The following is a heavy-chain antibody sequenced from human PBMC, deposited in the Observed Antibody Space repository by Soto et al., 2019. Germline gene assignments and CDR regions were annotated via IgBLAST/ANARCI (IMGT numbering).Heavy chain of an antibody. CDR2: IYYSGST. Sequence: PSETLSLTCTVSGGSISSGGYYWSWIRQHPGKGLEWIGYIYYSGSTYYNPSLKSRVTISVDTSKNQFSLKLSSVTAADTAVYYCARAYPSDEPIADKKLGPFDYWGQGTLVTVPS. D-gene: IGHD6-13*01. CDR1: GGSISSGGYY. CDR3: ARAYPSDEPIADKKLGPFDY. J-gene: IGHJ4*02. V-gene: IGHV4-31*03.